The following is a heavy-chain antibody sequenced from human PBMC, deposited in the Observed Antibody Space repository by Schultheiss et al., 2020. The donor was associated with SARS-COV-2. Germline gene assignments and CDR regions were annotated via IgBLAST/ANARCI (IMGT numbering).Heavy chain of an antibody. D-gene: IGHD6-25*01. CDR1: GGSFSGYY. Sequence: SETLSLTCAVYGGSFSGYYWSWIRQPPGRGLEWIGSVCHTGNTYYNPSLRSRVTISVDTSKNHFSLKLTSVTAADTAVYYCARVFGMAAAPRPFDPWGQGALVTVSS. J-gene: IGHJ5*02. CDR3: ARVFGMAAAPRPFDP. CDR2: VCHTGNT. V-gene: IGHV4-34*01.